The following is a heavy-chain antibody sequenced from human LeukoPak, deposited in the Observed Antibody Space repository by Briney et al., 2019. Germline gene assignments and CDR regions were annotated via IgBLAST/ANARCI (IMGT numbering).Heavy chain of an antibody. CDR1: GGSISSYY. J-gene: IGHJ6*03. CDR3: ARVSFVGAVERPYYMDV. CDR2: IYYSGST. D-gene: IGHD3-16*01. Sequence: PSETLSLTCTVSGGSISSYYWSWIRQPPGKGLEWIGYIYYSGSTNYNPSLKSRVTISVDTSKNQFSLKLSSVTAADTAVHYCARVSFVGAVERPYYMDVWGKGTTVTVSS. V-gene: IGHV4-59*01.